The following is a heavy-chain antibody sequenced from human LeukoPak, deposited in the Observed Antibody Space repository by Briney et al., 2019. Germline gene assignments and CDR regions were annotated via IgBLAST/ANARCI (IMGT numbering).Heavy chain of an antibody. Sequence: SETLSLTCAVYGGSFSGYYWSWIRQPPGKGLEWIGEINHSGSTNYNPSLKSRVTISVDTSKNQFSLKLSSVTAADTAAYYCARCFGAFDIWGQGTMVTVSS. V-gene: IGHV4-34*01. D-gene: IGHD3-16*01. CDR2: INHSGST. CDR3: ARCFGAFDI. CDR1: GGSFSGYY. J-gene: IGHJ3*02.